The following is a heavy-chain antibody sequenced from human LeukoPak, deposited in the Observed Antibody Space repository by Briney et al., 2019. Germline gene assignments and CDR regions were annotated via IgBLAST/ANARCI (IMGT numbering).Heavy chain of an antibody. CDR1: GFTFSSYG. Sequence: GGSLRLSCAASGFTFSSYGMHWVRQAPGKGLEWVAVIWYDGSNKYYADSVKGRFTISRDNSKNTLYLQMNSLRAEDTAVYYCARDSGSTAVAGELDYRGQGTQVTVSS. D-gene: IGHD6-19*01. CDR2: IWYDGSNK. V-gene: IGHV3-33*01. CDR3: ARDSGSTAVAGELDY. J-gene: IGHJ4*02.